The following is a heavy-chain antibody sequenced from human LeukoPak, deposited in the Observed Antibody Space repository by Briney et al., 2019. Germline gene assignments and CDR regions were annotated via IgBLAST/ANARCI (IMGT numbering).Heavy chain of an antibody. CDR1: DDSISDYY. CDR3: TRGAGWLIDY. V-gene: IGHV4-59*01. CDR2: FHNSGTS. D-gene: IGHD3-16*01. J-gene: IGHJ4*02. Sequence: SETLSLTCTVSDDSISDYYRGWIRQPPGKGLEWIGFFHNSGTSTYNPSLKSRVTISADTSKNQFSLKLNSLTTADTAVYYCTRGAGWLIDYWGQGILVTVSS.